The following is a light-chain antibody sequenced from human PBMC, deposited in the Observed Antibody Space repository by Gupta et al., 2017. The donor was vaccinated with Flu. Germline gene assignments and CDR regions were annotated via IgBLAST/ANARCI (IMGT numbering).Light chain of an antibody. CDR3: GLYVGSSVWL. CDR1: SGSVSSDYY. CDR2: STN. Sequence: QTVVTQEPSFSVSPGGTVTLTCGLSSGSVSSDYYPSWYQQTPGQAPRTLIYSTNTRSSGVPDRFSGSIPGSKAALTITGAQADDESDYYCGLYVGSSVWLFGGGTKLTVL. J-gene: IGLJ3*02. V-gene: IGLV8-61*01.